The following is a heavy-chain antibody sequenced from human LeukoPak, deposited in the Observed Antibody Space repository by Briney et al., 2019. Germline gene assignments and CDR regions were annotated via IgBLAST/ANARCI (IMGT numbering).Heavy chain of an antibody. CDR1: GGSISGYH. Sequence: SETLSLTCTVTGGSISGYHWNWIRQSPGKGLEWISNIFYTGNTDYNPSLKSRVTISINTSKNEISLILRSVTAADTAVYYCASSRDGYFDYWGQGTLVTVSS. D-gene: IGHD5-24*01. V-gene: IGHV4-59*08. CDR2: IFYTGNT. J-gene: IGHJ4*02. CDR3: ASSRDGYFDY.